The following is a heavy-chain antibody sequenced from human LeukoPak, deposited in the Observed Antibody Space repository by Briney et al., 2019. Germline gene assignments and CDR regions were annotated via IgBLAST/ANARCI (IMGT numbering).Heavy chain of an antibody. V-gene: IGHV3-9*01. CDR2: ISCNCGSI. Sequence: SGGSLRLSCAASGFTFSSYAMRWVRQAPGKGLGLVSGISCNCGSIGYADSVKGRFTISRDNAKNSLYLQMNSLRAEDKTLYYCAKDRSYSSSWTFDYWGQGTLVTVSS. J-gene: IGHJ4*02. D-gene: IGHD6-13*01. CDR1: GFTFSSYA. CDR3: AKDRSYSSSWTFDY.